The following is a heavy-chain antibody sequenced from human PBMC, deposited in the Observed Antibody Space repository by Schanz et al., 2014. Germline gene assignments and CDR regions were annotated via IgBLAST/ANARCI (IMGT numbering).Heavy chain of an antibody. D-gene: IGHD6-19*01. CDR2: IDGEGGDT. J-gene: IGHJ5*02. Sequence: EVQLLESGGGLVQPGGSLRLSCEASGFTFSSFAMSWVRQAPGKGLEWVSRIDGEGGDTRYADSVKGRFTVFRDNARNVVFLQMNSLRVDDTGVYYCVRDERISSGVWFDPWGQGTLVTVSS. CDR1: GFTFSSFA. V-gene: IGHV3-23*01. CDR3: VRDERISSGVWFDP.